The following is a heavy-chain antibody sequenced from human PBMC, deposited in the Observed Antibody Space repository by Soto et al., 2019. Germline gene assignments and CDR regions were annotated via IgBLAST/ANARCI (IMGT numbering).Heavy chain of an antibody. CDR2: IKSDGSST. CDR1: GFTFSSSW. Sequence: AGGSLRLYCAGSGFTFSSSWMYWVRQAPGKGLVWVSRIKSDGSSTSYADSVKGRFTISRDNAKNTLYLQLDSLRAEDTAVYYCARWDFDFRNAFDIWGQGTMVTVSS. J-gene: IGHJ3*02. CDR3: ARWDFDFRNAFDI. V-gene: IGHV3-74*01. D-gene: IGHD3-3*01.